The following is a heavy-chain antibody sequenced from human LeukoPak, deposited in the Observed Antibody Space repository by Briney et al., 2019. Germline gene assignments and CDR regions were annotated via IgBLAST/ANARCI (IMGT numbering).Heavy chain of an antibody. CDR1: GGSISSGGYS. CDR2: IYHSGST. Sequence: PSETLSLTCAVSGGSISSGGYSWSWIPQPPGKGLEWIGYIYHSGSTYYNPSLKSRVTISVDRSKNQFSLQLNSVTPEDTAVYYCARDRTDYYDSSWTYYFDYWGQGTLVTVSS. D-gene: IGHD3-22*01. J-gene: IGHJ4*02. CDR3: ARDRTDYYDSSWTYYFDY. V-gene: IGHV4-30-2*01.